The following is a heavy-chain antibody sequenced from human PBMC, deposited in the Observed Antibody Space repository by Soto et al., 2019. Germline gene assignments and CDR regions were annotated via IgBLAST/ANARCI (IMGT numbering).Heavy chain of an antibody. CDR3: AHSKKSADDPNDAFDF. CDR2: IYWDDDK. V-gene: IGHV2-5*08. CDR1: GFSLSTSGMC. D-gene: IGHD5-12*01. J-gene: IGHJ3*01. Sequence: SGPTLVNPTQTLTLTCTFSGFSLSTSGMCVSWIRQPPGKALEWLAIIYWDDDKRYSPSLQSRLTITKDTSKNQVVLTMTNMDPVDTATYFCAHSKKSADDPNDAFDFRGQGTMVTVSS.